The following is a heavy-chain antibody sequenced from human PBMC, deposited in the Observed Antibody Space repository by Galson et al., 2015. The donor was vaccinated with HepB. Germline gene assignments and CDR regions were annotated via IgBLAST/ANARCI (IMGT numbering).Heavy chain of an antibody. D-gene: IGHD5-18*01. J-gene: IGHJ6*02. CDR1: GYSFTSYW. CDR2: IYPGDSDT. V-gene: IGHV5-51*01. CDR3: ARHRNEGDTAMAPRWGLSLYGMDV. Sequence: QSGAEVKKPGESLKISCKGSGYSFTSYWIGWVRQMPGKGLEWMGIIYPGDSDTRYSPSFQGQVTISADKSISTAYLQWSSLKASDTAMYYCARHRNEGDTAMAPRWGLSLYGMDVWGQGTTVTVSS.